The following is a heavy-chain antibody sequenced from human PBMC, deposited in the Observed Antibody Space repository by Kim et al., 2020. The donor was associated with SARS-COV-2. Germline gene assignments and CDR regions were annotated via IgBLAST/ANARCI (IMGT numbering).Heavy chain of an antibody. CDR3: AKDYYDSSGYPYFDY. Sequence: GGSLRLSCAASGFTFDDYAMHWVRQAPGKGLEWVSGISWNSGSIGYADSVKGRFTISRDNAKNSLYLQMNSLRAEDTALYYCAKDYYDSSGYPYFDYWGQGTLVNVSS. D-gene: IGHD3-22*01. V-gene: IGHV3-9*01. CDR1: GFTFDDYA. J-gene: IGHJ4*02. CDR2: ISWNSGSI.